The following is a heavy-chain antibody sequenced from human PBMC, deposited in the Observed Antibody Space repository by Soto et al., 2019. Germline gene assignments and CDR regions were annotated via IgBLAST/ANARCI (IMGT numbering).Heavy chain of an antibody. CDR1: GYTFTSYG. CDR2: VSTYNGNT. J-gene: IGHJ4*02. V-gene: IGHV1-18*01. D-gene: IGHD3-10*02. Sequence: QVQLVQSGPEVKMPGASVNVSCKASGYTFTSYGINWVRQAPGQGLEWMGRVSTYNGNTKYAQKFQGRVTMTTDTSTTTVYMHLRSLRSADTAVYYCAKERGLTASTLFGYWGQGTVVTVS. CDR3: AKERGLTASTLFGY.